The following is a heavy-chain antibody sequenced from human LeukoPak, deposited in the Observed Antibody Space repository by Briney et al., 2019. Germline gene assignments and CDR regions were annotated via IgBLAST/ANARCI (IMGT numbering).Heavy chain of an antibody. J-gene: IGHJ6*04. CDR1: GFTFSSYW. D-gene: IGHD6-19*01. CDR2: VNSDGSST. CDR3: ARRDSSGWYGLFGMDV. Sequence: GGSLRLSCAASGFTFSSYWMHWVRQAPGKGLVWVSRVNSDGSSTSYADSVKGRFTISRDNAKNTLYLQMNSLRAEDTAVYYCARRDSSGWYGLFGMDVWGKGTTVTVSS. V-gene: IGHV3-74*01.